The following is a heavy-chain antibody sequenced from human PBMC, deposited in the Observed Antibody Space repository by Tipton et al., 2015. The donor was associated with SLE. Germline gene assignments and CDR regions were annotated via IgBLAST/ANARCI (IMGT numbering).Heavy chain of an antibody. CDR3: AREGAARPGWYFDL. J-gene: IGHJ2*01. Sequence: TLSLTCTVSGGSISSHYWSLIRQPPGKGLEWIGSIDHSGSTYYNPSLTSRVTISVDKSKNQFSLKLRSVTAADTAVYYCAREGAARPGWYFDLWGRGTLVTVSS. CDR1: GGSISSHY. CDR2: IDHSGST. V-gene: IGHV4-59*11. D-gene: IGHD6-6*01.